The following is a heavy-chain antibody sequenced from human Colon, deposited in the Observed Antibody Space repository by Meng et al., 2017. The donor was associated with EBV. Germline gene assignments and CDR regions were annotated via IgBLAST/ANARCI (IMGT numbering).Heavy chain of an antibody. V-gene: IGHV4-4*02. J-gene: IGHJ4*02. CDR3: ARVRVIPAAVGFDY. CDR2: IYRGGGT. D-gene: IGHD2-2*01. CDR1: GGSISTMDW. Sequence: QVRLQESGPGLVGPSGALSPTWLVPGGSISTMDWWSWVRQPPGKGLEWIGEIYRGGGTNYNPSFKSRVTISVDTSNNHFSLKLSYVTAADTAVYYCARVRVIPAAVGFDYWGQGTLVTVSS.